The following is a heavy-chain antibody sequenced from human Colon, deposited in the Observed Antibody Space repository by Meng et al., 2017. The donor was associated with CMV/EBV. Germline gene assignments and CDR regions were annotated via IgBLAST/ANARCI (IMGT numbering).Heavy chain of an antibody. Sequence: SCAASGFTFRSHWMHWVRQVPGKGLVWVSRISTDGSSTMYADSVKGGFTISRDNAKSMVYLQMDSLGGEDTAVYYCARDAGCSASVCAVTWFDLWGQGTLVTVSS. D-gene: IGHD2-2*01. CDR3: ARDAGCSASVCAVTWFDL. CDR1: GFTFRSHW. CDR2: ISTDGSST. J-gene: IGHJ5*02. V-gene: IGHV3-74*03.